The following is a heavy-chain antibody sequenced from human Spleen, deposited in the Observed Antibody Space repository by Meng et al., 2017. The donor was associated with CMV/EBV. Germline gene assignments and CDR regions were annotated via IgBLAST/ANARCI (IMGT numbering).Heavy chain of an antibody. V-gene: IGHV3-23*01. J-gene: IGHJ4*02. CDR2: ISGSAT. CDR3: AKMVRATYYYDTSGYYYFDY. D-gene: IGHD3-22*01. CDR1: GFTFRSYA. Sequence: GESLKISCAASGFTFRSYAMSWVRQAPGKGLEWVSGISGSATYYADYVKGRFTISRDNSKNTLYLQMNSLRAEDTALYYCAKMVRATYYYDTSGYYYFDYWGQGTLVTVSS.